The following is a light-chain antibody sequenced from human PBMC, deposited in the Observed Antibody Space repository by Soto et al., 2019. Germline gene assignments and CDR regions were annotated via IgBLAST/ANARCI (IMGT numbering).Light chain of an antibody. CDR2: AAS. CDR3: QQSYSTHGIT. V-gene: IGKV1-39*01. Sequence: DIHMTRSPSSLSASVGDRFTITCRASQSISSYLNWYQQKPGKAPKLLIYAASSLQSGVPSRFSGSGSGTDFTLTISSLQTEDFANYYCQQSYSTHGITFGHGTRLEIK. CDR1: QSISSY. J-gene: IGKJ5*01.